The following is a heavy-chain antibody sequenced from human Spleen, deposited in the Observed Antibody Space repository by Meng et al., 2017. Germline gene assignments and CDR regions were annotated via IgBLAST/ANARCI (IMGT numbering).Heavy chain of an antibody. D-gene: IGHD3-22*01. V-gene: IGHV4-4*02. CDR2: IYHSGST. Sequence: QVHLQESGPGLVRPSETLSLTCAVSGGSISSSNWWSWVRQPPGRGLEYIGEIYHSGSTNYNPSLESRVTISVDKSKNQFSLKLSSVTAADTTVYYCARGVRYDRSGYRLLTLFDNWGQGTLVTVSS. CDR3: ARGVRYDRSGYRLLTLFDN. CDR1: GGSISSSNW. J-gene: IGHJ4*02.